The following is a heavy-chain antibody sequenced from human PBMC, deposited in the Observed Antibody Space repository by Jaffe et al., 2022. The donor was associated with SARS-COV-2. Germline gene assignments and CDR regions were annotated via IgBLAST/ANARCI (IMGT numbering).Heavy chain of an antibody. CDR3: ARTFERRSPRNVYYFDY. J-gene: IGHJ4*02. Sequence: EVQLVQSGAEVKKPGESLKISCKGSGYSFTSYWIGWVRQMPGKGLEWMGIIYPGDSDTRYSPSFQGQVTISADKSISTAYLQWSSLKASDTAMYYCARTFERRSPRNVYYFDYWGQGTLVTVSS. V-gene: IGHV5-51*01. CDR2: IYPGDSDT. D-gene: IGHD1-1*01. CDR1: GYSFTSYW.